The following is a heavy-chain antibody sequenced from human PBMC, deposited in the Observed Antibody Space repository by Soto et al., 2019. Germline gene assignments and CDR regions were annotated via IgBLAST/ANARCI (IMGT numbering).Heavy chain of an antibody. CDR3: AKVMVAATRHTDFDS. J-gene: IGHJ4*02. Sequence: QLRESGPGLVKPSETLSLTCTVSGGSINSNSYYWAWIRQTQGKGLAWIASIYFDGSTYYNPSLKSRVTISVDKNQFSLRLTSVTTADTAVYYCAKVMVAATRHTDFDSWGQGTLVTVSS. V-gene: IGHV4-39*02. D-gene: IGHD2-15*01. CDR1: GGSINSNSYY. CDR2: IYFDGST.